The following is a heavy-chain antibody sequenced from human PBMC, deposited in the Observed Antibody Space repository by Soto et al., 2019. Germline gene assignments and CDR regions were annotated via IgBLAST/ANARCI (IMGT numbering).Heavy chain of an antibody. Sequence: EVQLVQSGAEVKKPGESLKISCKGSGYSFTSYWIGWVRQMPGKGLEWMGIIYPGDSDTRYSPSFQGQVTISADKSISTAYLQWSSLKASDTAMYYCARLEPLTDRYYYDSSGPLLGLLFDYWGQGTLVTVSS. CDR3: ARLEPLTDRYYYDSSGPLLGLLFDY. CDR1: GYSFTSYW. CDR2: IYPGDSDT. V-gene: IGHV5-51*01. D-gene: IGHD3-22*01. J-gene: IGHJ4*02.